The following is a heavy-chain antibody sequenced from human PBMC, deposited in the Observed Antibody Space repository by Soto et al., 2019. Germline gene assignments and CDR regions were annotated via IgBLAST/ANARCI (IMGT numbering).Heavy chain of an antibody. CDR2: INWNGGST. CDR1: GFTFDDYG. CDR3: ARDVSLVSPGPVWVY. Sequence: GGSLRLSCAASGFTFDDYGMSWVRQAPGKGLEWVSGINWNGGSTGYADSVKGRFTISRDNAKNSLYLQMNSLRAEDTALYYCARDVSLVSPGPVWVYWGQGTLVTVSS. V-gene: IGHV3-20*04. J-gene: IGHJ4*02. D-gene: IGHD3-9*01.